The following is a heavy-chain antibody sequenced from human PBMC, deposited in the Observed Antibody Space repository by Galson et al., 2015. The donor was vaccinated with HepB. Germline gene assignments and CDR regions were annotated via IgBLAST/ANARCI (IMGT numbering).Heavy chain of an antibody. D-gene: IGHD5-18*01. V-gene: IGHV1-46*01. CDR3: ARVKFPDSYGVILFDY. J-gene: IGHJ4*02. Sequence: SVKVSCKASGYTFTSYYMHWVRQAPGQGLEWMGIINPSGGSTSYAQKFQGRVTMTRDTSTSTVYMELSSLRSEDTAVYYCARVKFPDSYGVILFDYWGQGTLVTVSS. CDR1: GYTFTSYY. CDR2: INPSGGST.